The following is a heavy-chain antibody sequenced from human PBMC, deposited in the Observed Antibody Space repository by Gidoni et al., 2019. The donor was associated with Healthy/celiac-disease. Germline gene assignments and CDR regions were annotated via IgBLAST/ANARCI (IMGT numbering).Heavy chain of an antibody. Sequence: VQLVESGVGVVQPGRSLRLSCAASGFTFSSYGMHWVRQAPGKGVEWVAVIWYDGSNKYYADSVKGRFTISRDNSKNTLYLQMNSLRAEDTAVYYCARDLGYYYYGMDVWGQGTTVTVSS. CDR2: IWYDGSNK. CDR1: GFTFSSYG. J-gene: IGHJ6*02. CDR3: ARDLGYYYYGMDV. D-gene: IGHD3-16*01. V-gene: IGHV3-33*01.